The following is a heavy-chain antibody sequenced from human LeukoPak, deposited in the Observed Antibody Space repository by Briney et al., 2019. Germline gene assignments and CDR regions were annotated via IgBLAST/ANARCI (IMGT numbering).Heavy chain of an antibody. CDR3: ANFWSGYAVGVDYYYYMDV. D-gene: IGHD3-3*01. CDR1: GFTFSSYA. CDR2: ISGSGGST. J-gene: IGHJ6*03. V-gene: IGHV3-23*01. Sequence: GGSLRLSCAASGFTFSSYAMSWVRQAPGKGLEWVSAISGSGGSTYYADSVKGRFTISRDNSKNTLYLQMNSLRAEDTAVYYCANFWSGYAVGVDYYYYMDVWGKGTTVTVSS.